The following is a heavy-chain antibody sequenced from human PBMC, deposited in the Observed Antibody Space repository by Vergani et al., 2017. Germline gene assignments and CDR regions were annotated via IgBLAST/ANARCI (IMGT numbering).Heavy chain of an antibody. J-gene: IGHJ6*02. CDR1: GGTFSSYT. CDR3: AVTLGYCSGDSCYYGIPGVDYYYGLDV. Sequence: QVQLVQSGAEVKKPGSSVKVSCKASGGTFSSYTITWVRQAPGHGLEWMGRIVPTLNVANYAQNFQGRASITADMSTSTSYMDLSSLRSEDSAVYYCAVTLGYCSGDSCYYGIPGVDYYYGLDVWGQGTTVTVSS. D-gene: IGHD2-15*01. CDR2: IVPTLNVA. V-gene: IGHV1-69*02.